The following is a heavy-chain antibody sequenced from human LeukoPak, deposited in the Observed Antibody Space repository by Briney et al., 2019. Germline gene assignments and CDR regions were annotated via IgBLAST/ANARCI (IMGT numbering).Heavy chain of an antibody. Sequence: SETLPLTCTVSGGSISSYYWSWIRQPPGKGLEWIGYIYYSGSTNYNPSLKSRVTISVDTSKNQFSLKLSSVTAADTAVYYCARSTGWFDPWGQGTLVTVSS. J-gene: IGHJ5*02. CDR2: IYYSGST. CDR1: GGSISSYY. V-gene: IGHV4-59*01. D-gene: IGHD7-27*01. CDR3: ARSTGWFDP.